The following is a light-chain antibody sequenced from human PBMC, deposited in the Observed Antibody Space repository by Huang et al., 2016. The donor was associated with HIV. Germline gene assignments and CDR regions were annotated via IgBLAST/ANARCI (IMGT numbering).Light chain of an antibody. CDR1: QDIGND. Sequence: AIQLTQSPASLSASVGDRVTITCRASQDIGNDIGWYQPRLGKAPKLLVSSASHVQSGVPSRFTGSGSATHFTLTISGLQPEDFATYFCLQNNVYPWTFGQGTKVEI. CDR2: SAS. CDR3: LQNNVYPWT. V-gene: IGKV1-6*01. J-gene: IGKJ1*01.